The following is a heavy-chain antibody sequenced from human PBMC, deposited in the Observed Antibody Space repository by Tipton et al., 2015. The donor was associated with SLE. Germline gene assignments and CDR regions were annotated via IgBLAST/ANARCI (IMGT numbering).Heavy chain of an antibody. Sequence: TLSLTCAVYGGTFSGYYWSWIRQSPGKGLEWIGEINYSGNTKYNPSLKSRVTISVDTASNQFSLKLSSAVAADTAVYYCAAAILNPYYFDSWGQGTLVTVSS. CDR2: INYSGNT. CDR3: AAAILNPYYFDS. V-gene: IGHV4-34*08. J-gene: IGHJ4*02. D-gene: IGHD3-3*01. CDR1: GGTFSGYY.